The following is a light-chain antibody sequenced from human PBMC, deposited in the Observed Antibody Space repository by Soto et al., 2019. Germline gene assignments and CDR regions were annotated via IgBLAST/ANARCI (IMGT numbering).Light chain of an antibody. J-gene: IGKJ2*01. CDR1: QSISSW. CDR3: QQYNSYART. V-gene: IGKV1-5*01. Sequence: DIQMTQSPSTLSASVGDRVTITCRASQSISSWLAWYQQKPGKAPMLLIYDASSLESGVPSRFSGSGSGTEFTLTISSLQPDDFATYYCQQYNSYARTFGQGTKLEIK. CDR2: DAS.